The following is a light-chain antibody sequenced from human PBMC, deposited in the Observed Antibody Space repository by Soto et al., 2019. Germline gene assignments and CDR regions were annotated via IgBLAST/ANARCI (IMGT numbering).Light chain of an antibody. Sequence: DIQMTQSPSVVSASVGDTVTVTCRASQGITTFLAWFRQRPGRVPGRLIYGASSLQSGVPSRFSGRGSGTEFTLTISSLQPEDFGIYYCLQHNSYPYTFGPGTKLEIK. J-gene: IGKJ2*01. V-gene: IGKV1-17*03. CDR1: QGITTF. CDR3: LQHNSYPYT. CDR2: GAS.